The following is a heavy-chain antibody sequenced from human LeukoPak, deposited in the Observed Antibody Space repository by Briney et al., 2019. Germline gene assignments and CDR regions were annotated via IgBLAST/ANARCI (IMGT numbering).Heavy chain of an antibody. V-gene: IGHV3-23*01. D-gene: IGHD3-3*01. CDR1: GFTFSYYC. Sequence: GGSLRLSCAASGFTFSYYCMSWVRQVPGRGLEWVADIKGKGGKTYYADSVKGRFTISRDKSKNTLYLQMNSLRAEDTALYYCAQACFLYYYYWSPYYYFDYWGKGALVTV. CDR3: AQACFLYYYYWSPYYYFDY. CDR2: IKGKGGKT. J-gene: IGHJ4*02.